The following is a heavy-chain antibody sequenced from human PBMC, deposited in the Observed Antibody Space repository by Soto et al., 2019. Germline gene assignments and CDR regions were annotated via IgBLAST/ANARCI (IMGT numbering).Heavy chain of an antibody. CDR3: AKGLCARTTTPYYYGMDV. J-gene: IGHJ6*02. CDR2: ISGSGYST. CDR1: GFTFSKYA. D-gene: IGHD1-1*01. V-gene: IGHV3-23*01. Sequence: GGSLRLSCAASGFTFSKYAMSWVRQAPGKGLEWVSAISGSGYSTYYADSVKARFTIYRDYSKNTLYLQMNSLGAEDTAVYHCAKGLCARTTTPYYYGMDVSGQGPSVSVSS.